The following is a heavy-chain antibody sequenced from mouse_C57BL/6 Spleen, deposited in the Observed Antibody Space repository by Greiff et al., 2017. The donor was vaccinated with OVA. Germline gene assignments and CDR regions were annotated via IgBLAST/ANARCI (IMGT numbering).Heavy chain of an antibody. V-gene: IGHV3-6*01. Sequence: EVKLMESGPGLVKPSQSLSLTCSVTGYSITSGYYWNWIRQFPGNKLEWMGYISYDGSNNYNPSLKNRISITRDTSKNQLFLKLNSVTTEDTATYYCARDDSLMDYWGQGTSVTVSS. CDR2: ISYDGSN. CDR3: ARDDSLMDY. CDR1: GYSITSGYY. J-gene: IGHJ4*01. D-gene: IGHD3-2*01.